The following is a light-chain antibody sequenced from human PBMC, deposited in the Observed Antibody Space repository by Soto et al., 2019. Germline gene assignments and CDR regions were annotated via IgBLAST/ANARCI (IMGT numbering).Light chain of an antibody. CDR1: NRDIPVYNF. CDR2: EVT. CDR3: SSYAGVKGLV. J-gene: IGLJ2*01. V-gene: IGLV2-8*01. Sequence: QSALTQPPSASGSAGQSVTISCTGGNRDIPVYNFVSWYQQYPAEAPKLIIYEVTKRPSWVPDRFSASKSGNTASLTISALQPEDEANYYCSSYAGVKGLVFGGGTKLTVL.